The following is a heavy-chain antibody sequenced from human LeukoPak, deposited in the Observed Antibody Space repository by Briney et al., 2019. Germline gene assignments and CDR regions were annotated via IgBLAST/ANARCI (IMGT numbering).Heavy chain of an antibody. CDR2: ISGNGVNT. V-gene: IGHV3-43*02. CDR3: TKSHYDDVVIGY. D-gene: IGHD4-17*01. Sequence: PGGSLRLSCAASGLTVSTNYMNWVRQAPGMGLEWVSLISGNGVNTYYADSVKGRFTISRDNSKNSLYLQMNSLRAEDTALYYCTKSHYDDVVIGYWGQGTLVTVSS. CDR1: GLTVSTNY. J-gene: IGHJ4*02.